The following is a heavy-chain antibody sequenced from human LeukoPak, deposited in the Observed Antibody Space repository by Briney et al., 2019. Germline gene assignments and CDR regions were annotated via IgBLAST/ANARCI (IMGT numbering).Heavy chain of an antibody. CDR1: GGSFSGYY. CDR2: INHSGST. V-gene: IGHV4-34*01. Sequence: SETLSLTCAVYGGSFSGYYWSWIRQPPGKGLEWIGEINHSGSTNYHPSLRSRVTISVDTSKNQFSLKLSSVTAADTAVYYCAEGDPDAFDIWGQGTMVTVSS. D-gene: IGHD3-16*01. J-gene: IGHJ3*02. CDR3: AEGDPDAFDI.